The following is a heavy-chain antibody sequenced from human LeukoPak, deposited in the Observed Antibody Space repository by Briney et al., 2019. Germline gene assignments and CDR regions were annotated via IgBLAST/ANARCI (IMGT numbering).Heavy chain of an antibody. D-gene: IGHD6-13*01. Sequence: ASVKVSCKASGYTFTSSDINWVRQATGQGLEWMGWMNPNTDKTGYARNFQGWVTMTKNISISTAYMEVSSLTYEDTAIYYCARGRPGLASAGIYDFWGQGTLITVSS. CDR3: ARGRPGLASAGIYDF. CDR2: MNPNTDKT. J-gene: IGHJ4*02. V-gene: IGHV1-8*01. CDR1: GYTFTSSD.